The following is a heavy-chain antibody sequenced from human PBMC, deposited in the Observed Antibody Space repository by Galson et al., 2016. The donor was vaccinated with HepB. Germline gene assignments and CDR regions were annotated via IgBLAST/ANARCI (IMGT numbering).Heavy chain of an antibody. CDR2: ISASGSST. D-gene: IGHD6-6*01. J-gene: IGHJ4*02. CDR1: EFTLSNFE. Sequence: SLRLSCAPSEFTLSNFEMDWVRQAPGKGLEWVSAISASGSSTYYANAVTGRFIISRDTSKNTLFLQMNSLRVEDTAVYYCARKPDISSPHFDSWGQGTLVTVSS. CDR3: ARKPDISSPHFDS. V-gene: IGHV3-23*01.